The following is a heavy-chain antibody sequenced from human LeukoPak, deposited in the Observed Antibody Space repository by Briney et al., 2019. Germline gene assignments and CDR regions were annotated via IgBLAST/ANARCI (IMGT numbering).Heavy chain of an antibody. CDR3: ARGDGYNFFDY. Sequence: GGSLRLSCAVSPFSVTNNYMSCVRQAPGKRLEWVSVFYVGGATYYADPVKGRFTISRDNSENTLYLQMKSLRAEDTAVYYCARGDGYNFFDYWGQGTLVTVSS. J-gene: IGHJ4*02. CDR2: FYVGGAT. D-gene: IGHD5-24*01. CDR1: PFSVTNNY. V-gene: IGHV3-53*01.